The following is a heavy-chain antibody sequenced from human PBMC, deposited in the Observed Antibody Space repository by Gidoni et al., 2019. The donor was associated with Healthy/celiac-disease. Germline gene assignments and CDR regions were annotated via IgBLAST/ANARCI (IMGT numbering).Heavy chain of an antibody. CDR2: IMGSGGST. J-gene: IGHJ4*02. Sequence: EVQLLESGGGLVQPGGSLRLSCAASGFTFSSCAMSWVRQAPGKGLGWVSAIMGSGGSTSYADSVKGRLTISRDNSKNTLYLQMNSLRAEDTAVYYCAKPSRSLRRDFGFDYWGQGTLVTVSS. D-gene: IGHD3-16*01. CDR1: GFTFSSCA. CDR3: AKPSRSLRRDFGFDY. V-gene: IGHV3-23*01.